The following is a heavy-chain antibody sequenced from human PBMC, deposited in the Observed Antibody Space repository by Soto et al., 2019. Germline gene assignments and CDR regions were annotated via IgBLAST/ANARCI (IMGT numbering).Heavy chain of an antibody. CDR3: ARMDYYYYYYMDV. CDR1: GFTFSSYA. CDR2: ISSNGGST. V-gene: IGHV3-64*01. Sequence: PGGSLRLSCAASGFTFSSYAMHWVRQAPGKGLEYVSAISSNGGSTYYANSVKGRFTISRDNSKNTLYLQMGSLRAEDMAVYYCARMDYYYYYYMDVWGKGTTVTVSS. J-gene: IGHJ6*03.